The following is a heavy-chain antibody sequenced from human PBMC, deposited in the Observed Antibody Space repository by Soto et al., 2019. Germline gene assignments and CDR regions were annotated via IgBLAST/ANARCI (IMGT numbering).Heavy chain of an antibody. D-gene: IGHD6-19*01. V-gene: IGHV3-23*01. J-gene: IGHJ4*02. CDR3: AKRGAGHYFDY. Sequence: EVQLLESGGGLVQPGGSLRLSCAASGFTFSSYAMSWVRQAPGKGLEWVSVISGSGGSTYYADSVKGRFTISRDNSKTTLDLQMNSLRAEDTAVYYCAKRGAGHYFDYWGQGTLVTVSS. CDR2: ISGSGGST. CDR1: GFTFSSYA.